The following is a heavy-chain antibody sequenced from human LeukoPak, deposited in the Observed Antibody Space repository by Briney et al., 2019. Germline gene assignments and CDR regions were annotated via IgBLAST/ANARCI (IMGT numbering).Heavy chain of an antibody. D-gene: IGHD5-12*01. CDR3: ARRGYSGYVHWYFDL. CDR2: IYYSGST. V-gene: IGHV4-30-4*01. CDR1: GGSISSGDYY. Sequence: PSETLSLTCTVSGGSISSGDYYWSWIRRPPGKGLEWIGYIYYSGSTYYNPSLKSRVTISVDTSKNQFSLKLSSVTAADTAVYYCARRGYSGYVHWYFDLWGRGTLVTVSS. J-gene: IGHJ2*01.